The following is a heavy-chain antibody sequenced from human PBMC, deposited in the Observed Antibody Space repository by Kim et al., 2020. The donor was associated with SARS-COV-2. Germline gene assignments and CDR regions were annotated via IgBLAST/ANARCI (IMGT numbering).Heavy chain of an antibody. V-gene: IGHV7-4-1*02. CDR2: INTNTGNP. CDR3: ARDLESSSWSGLYYYYYMDV. D-gene: IGHD6-13*01. Sequence: ASVKVSCKASGYTFTSYAMNWVRQAPGQGLEWMGWINTNTGNPTYAQGFTGRFVFSLDTSVSTAYLQISSLKAEDTAVYYCARDLESSSWSGLYYYYYMDVWGKGTTVTVSS. J-gene: IGHJ6*03. CDR1: GYTFTSYA.